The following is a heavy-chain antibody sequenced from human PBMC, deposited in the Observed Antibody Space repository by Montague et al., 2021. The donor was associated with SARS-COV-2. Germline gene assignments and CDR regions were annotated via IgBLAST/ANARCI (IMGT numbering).Heavy chain of an antibody. CDR2: INHSGST. Sequence: SETLSLTCTVYGGSISGYYWSWIRQPPGKGLEWIGYINHSGSTNYNPSLKSRVTISLDTSKNQFSLKLNSVTAADTAVYYCARGSYGPDAFDIRGQGTMVTVSS. J-gene: IGHJ3*02. CDR3: ARGSYGPDAFDI. D-gene: IGHD5-18*01. V-gene: IGHV4-59*01. CDR1: GGSISGYY.